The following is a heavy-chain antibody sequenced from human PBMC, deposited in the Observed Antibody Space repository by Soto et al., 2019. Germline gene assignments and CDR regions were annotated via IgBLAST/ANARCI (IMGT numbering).Heavy chain of an antibody. J-gene: IGHJ3*02. Sequence: EVQLVESGGGLVKPGGSLRLSCAASGFTFSSYSMNWVRQAPGKGLEWVSSISSSSSYIYYADSVKGRFTISRDNAKNSLYLQMNSLRAEDTAVYYCARVRIAVAGSDALDIWGQGTMVTVSS. CDR1: GFTFSSYS. D-gene: IGHD6-19*01. CDR2: ISSSSSYI. CDR3: ARVRIAVAGSDALDI. V-gene: IGHV3-21*01.